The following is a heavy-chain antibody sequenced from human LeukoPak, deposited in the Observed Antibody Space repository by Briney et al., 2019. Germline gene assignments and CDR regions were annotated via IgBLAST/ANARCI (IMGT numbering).Heavy chain of an antibody. Sequence: PSETLSLTCSVSGGSISNYFWTWIRQPPGKGLEWIGYIYSSGSTYYNPSLKSRVTISVDTSKNRFSLKLSTVTAADTAVYYCARAGGGVAGASFDYWGQGNLVTVSS. CDR1: GGSISNYF. CDR3: ARAGGGVAGASFDY. V-gene: IGHV4-59*08. J-gene: IGHJ4*02. CDR2: IYSSGST. D-gene: IGHD3-16*01.